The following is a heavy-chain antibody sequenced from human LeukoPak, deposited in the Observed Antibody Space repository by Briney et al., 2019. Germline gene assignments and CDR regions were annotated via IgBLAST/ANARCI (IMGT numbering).Heavy chain of an antibody. CDR3: ARTTQALPFDY. J-gene: IGHJ4*02. V-gene: IGHV4-34*01. Sequence: SETLSLTCAVYGGSFSGYYWSWIRQPPGKGLEWIGEINHSGSTNYNPSLKSRVTISVDTSKNQFSLKLSSVTAADTAVYYCARTTQALPFDYWGQGTLVTVSS. D-gene: IGHD4-17*01. CDR1: GGSFSGYY. CDR2: INHSGST.